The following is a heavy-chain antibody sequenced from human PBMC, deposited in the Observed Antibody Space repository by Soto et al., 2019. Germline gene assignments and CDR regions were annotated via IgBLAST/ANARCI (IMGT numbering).Heavy chain of an antibody. CDR3: ARGVGSSSWYYYGMDV. V-gene: IGHV4-31*03. J-gene: IGHJ6*02. CDR1: GGSISSGGYY. CDR2: IYYSGST. D-gene: IGHD6-13*01. Sequence: QVQLQESGPGLVKPSHTLSLTCTVSGGSISSGGYYWSWIRQHPGKGQEWIGYIYYSGSTYYNPSLKSRVTISVDTSKNQFSLKLSSVTAADTAVYYCARGVGSSSWYYYGMDVWGQGTTVTVSS.